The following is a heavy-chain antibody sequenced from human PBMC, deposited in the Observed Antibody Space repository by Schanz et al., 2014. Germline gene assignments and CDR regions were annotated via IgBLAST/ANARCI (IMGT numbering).Heavy chain of an antibody. Sequence: QVHLVESGGGVVRPGGSLRLSCAASRFTFNAYDMYWIRQAPGKGLEWVALISHDESNKNSADSVKGRFTISRDNSKNTLYLQMNSLRGDDTAIYYCVKGGTNTLDSWGQGTLVTVSS. CDR1: RFTFNAYD. V-gene: IGHV3-30*18. CDR2: ISHDESNK. CDR3: VKGGTNTLDS. J-gene: IGHJ4*02.